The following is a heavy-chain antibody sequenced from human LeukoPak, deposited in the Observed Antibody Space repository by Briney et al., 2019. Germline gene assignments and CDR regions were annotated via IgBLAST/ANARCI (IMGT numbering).Heavy chain of an antibody. Sequence: VKPSETLSLTCTVSGGSLNSYYWSWIRQPPGKGLEWIGFITHSGGTDFDSSLGGRVTISVDTSKNQFSLRLTSMTATDTAVYFCARGRIYNWGFEGTLFDAWGQGVLVTVSS. CDR3: ARGRIYNWGFEGTLFDA. CDR1: GGSLNSYY. D-gene: IGHD7-27*01. J-gene: IGHJ4*02. V-gene: IGHV4-59*01. CDR2: ITHSGGT.